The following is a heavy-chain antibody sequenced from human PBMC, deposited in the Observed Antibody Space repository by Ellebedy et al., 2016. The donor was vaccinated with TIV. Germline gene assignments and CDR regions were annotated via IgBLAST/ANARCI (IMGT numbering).Heavy chain of an antibody. CDR2: IIPMFGVT. J-gene: IGHJ3*02. Sequence: SVKVSCKASGGIFRSNAVTWVRQAPGQGLEWVGRIIPMFGVTDTAQMLQGRLTITADESTSTAHMELSSLRPEDTAVYYCARNSDVVLIPSAYASSFDIWGQGTMVTVSS. V-gene: IGHV1-69*13. CDR3: ARNSDVVLIPSAYASSFDI. CDR1: GGIFRSNA. D-gene: IGHD2-21*01.